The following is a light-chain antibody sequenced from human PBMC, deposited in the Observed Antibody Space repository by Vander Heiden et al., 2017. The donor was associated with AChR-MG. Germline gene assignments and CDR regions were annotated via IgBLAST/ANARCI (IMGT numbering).Light chain of an antibody. CDR3: RQRFKWPLT. CDR1: QSVSSS. CDR2: DAS. V-gene: IGKV3-11*01. Sequence: EIVLTQSPVTLSGSPGERATLSCRASQSVSSSLAWYQQKPGQAPRLVIYDASKRATGIPARFSGSGSGTDFTLTISSLEPEDFAVYYCRQRFKWPLTFGGGTKVDI. J-gene: IGKJ4*01.